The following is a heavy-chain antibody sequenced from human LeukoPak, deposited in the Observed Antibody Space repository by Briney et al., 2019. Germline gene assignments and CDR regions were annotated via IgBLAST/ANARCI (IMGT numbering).Heavy chain of an antibody. CDR2: VKGDGSDR. CDR1: GFTFSNFW. CDR3: AKNGLVGAMGGFDY. V-gene: IGHV3-7*01. Sequence: GGSLRLSCTTSGFTFSNFWMTWVRQAPGRWLEWVANVKGDGSDRFYADSVKGRFTISRDNARNSVYLQMNGLRAEDTAVYYCAKNGLVGAMGGFDYWGQGTLVTVSS. J-gene: IGHJ4*02. D-gene: IGHD1-26*01.